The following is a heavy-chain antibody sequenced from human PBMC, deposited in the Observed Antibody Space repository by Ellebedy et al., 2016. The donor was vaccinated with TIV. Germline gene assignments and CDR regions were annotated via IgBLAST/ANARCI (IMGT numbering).Heavy chain of an antibody. D-gene: IGHD6-13*01. Sequence: AASVKVSCKTSGYTFTAYYMHWMRQAPGQGLEWMGWIYPNGGDTKYAQKFQGRVTMTRDTSITTAYMELNRLTSDDTATYYCASVTFSSLSPFDSWGQGTLVIVSS. V-gene: IGHV1-2*02. CDR2: IYPNGGDT. CDR3: ASVTFSSLSPFDS. J-gene: IGHJ4*02. CDR1: GYTFTAYY.